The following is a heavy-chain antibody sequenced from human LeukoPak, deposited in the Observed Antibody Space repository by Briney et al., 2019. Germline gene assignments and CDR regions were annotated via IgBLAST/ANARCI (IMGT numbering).Heavy chain of an antibody. CDR3: ARVGSYDYVWGSYRLDYFDY. CDR2: IYYSGST. J-gene: IGHJ4*02. CDR1: GGSISSYY. Sequence: SETLSLTCTVSGGSISSYYWSWIRQPPGKGLEWLGYIYYSGSTNYNPSLKSRVTISVDTSKNQFSPKLSSVTAADTAVYYCARVGSYDYVWGSYRLDYFDYWGQGTLVTVSS. V-gene: IGHV4-59*01. D-gene: IGHD3-16*02.